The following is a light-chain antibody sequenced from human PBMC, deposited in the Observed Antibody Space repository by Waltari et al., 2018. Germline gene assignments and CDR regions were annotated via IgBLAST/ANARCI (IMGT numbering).Light chain of an antibody. CDR2: EVS. Sequence: QSALTQPASVSGSLGQSITISCTGRSSDVGGYSYVSWYQHHPGKVPNLLIYEVSNRPSGVSYRFSASKSGNTASLTISGLQPEDEADYFCSSYTEWSTRVFGTGTKVTVL. V-gene: IGLV2-14*01. J-gene: IGLJ1*01. CDR1: SSDVGGYSY. CDR3: SSYTEWSTRV.